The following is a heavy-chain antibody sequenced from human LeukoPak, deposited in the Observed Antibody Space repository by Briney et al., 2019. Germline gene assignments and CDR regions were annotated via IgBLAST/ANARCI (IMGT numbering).Heavy chain of an antibody. CDR1: GYTFTSYG. V-gene: IGHV1-18*01. CDR2: ISAYNGNT. Sequence: ASVKVSCKASGYTFTSYGISWVRQAPGQGLEWMGWISAYNGNTNYAQKLQGRVTMTTDTSTSTAYMELRSLRSDDTAMYYCARGITIFGVVRHFDYWGQGTLVTVSS. D-gene: IGHD3-3*01. J-gene: IGHJ4*02. CDR3: ARGITIFGVVRHFDY.